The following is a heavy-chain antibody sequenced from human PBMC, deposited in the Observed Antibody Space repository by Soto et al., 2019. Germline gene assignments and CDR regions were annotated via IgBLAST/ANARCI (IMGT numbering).Heavy chain of an antibody. D-gene: IGHD3-3*01. CDR2: ISAYNGNT. CDR1: GYTFTSYG. V-gene: IGHV1-18*01. Sequence: ASVKVSCKASGYTFTSYGIIWVRQAPGQGLEWMGWISAYNGNTNYAQKLQGRVTMTTDTSTSTAYMELRSLRSVDTAVYYCARVYYDFWSGYPNWFDPWGQGTLVTVSS. CDR3: ARVYYDFWSGYPNWFDP. J-gene: IGHJ5*02.